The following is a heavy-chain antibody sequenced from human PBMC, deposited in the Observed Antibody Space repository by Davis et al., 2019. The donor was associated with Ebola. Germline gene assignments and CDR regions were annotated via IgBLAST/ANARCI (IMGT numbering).Heavy chain of an antibody. CDR2: INSDGST. J-gene: IGHJ4*02. CDR1: GSTVSANY. Sequence: PGGSLRLSCAASGSTVSANYMSWVRQVPGKGLEWVSVINSDGSTDYADSVKGRFTISRDNSKNTVYLQMNSLRAEDTAMFYCHVLGHVWLRRFDYWGQGTLVTVSS. D-gene: IGHD3-10*01. V-gene: IGHV3-66*01. CDR3: HVLGHVWLRRFDY.